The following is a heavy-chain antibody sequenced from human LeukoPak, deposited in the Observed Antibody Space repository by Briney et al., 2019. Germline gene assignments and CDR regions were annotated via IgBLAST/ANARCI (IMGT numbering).Heavy chain of an antibody. CDR1: GFSFSNHG. V-gene: IGHV3-33*01. CDR3: ARDSYQDYYGRFDP. J-gene: IGHJ5*02. D-gene: IGHD3-10*01. Sequence: GGSLRLSCAASGFSFSNHGMHWVRQAPGKRLEWVAVIWDDGNNKRYANSVNGRFTISRDNSENTLYLQMNGPTAEDTAMYYCARDSYQDYYGRFDPWGQGTLVTVSS. CDR2: IWDDGNNK.